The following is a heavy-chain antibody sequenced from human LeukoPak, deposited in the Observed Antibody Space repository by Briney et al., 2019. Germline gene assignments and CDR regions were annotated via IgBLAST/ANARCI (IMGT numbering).Heavy chain of an antibody. J-gene: IGHJ4*02. CDR1: GFTFSSYS. D-gene: IGHD3-3*01. V-gene: IGHV3-21*01. CDR2: ISSRSSYI. CDR3: ARDRLDLYYDFWSGYYTDY. Sequence: GGSLRLSCAASGFTFSSYSMNWVRQAPGKGLEWVSSISSRSSYIYYADSVKGRFTISRDNAKNSLYLQMNSLRAEDTAVYYCARDRLDLYYDFWSGYYTDYWGQGTLVTVSS.